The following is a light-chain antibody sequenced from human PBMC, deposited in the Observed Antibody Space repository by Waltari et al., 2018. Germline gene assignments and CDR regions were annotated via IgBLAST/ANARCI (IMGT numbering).Light chain of an antibody. Sequence: QSALTQPRSVSGSPGQSVTISCTGTRSDVGGYNSVSWYQQHPGKAPKLMIYDVRKRPSGVPDRFSGSKSGNTASLTISGLQAEDEADYYCCSYAGSYTPWVFGGGTKLTVL. CDR1: RSDVGGYNS. V-gene: IGLV2-11*01. CDR2: DVR. CDR3: CSYAGSYTPWV. J-gene: IGLJ3*02.